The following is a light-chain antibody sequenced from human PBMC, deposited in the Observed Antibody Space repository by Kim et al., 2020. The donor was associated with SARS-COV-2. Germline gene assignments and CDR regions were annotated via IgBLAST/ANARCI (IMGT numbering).Light chain of an antibody. V-gene: IGLV3-19*01. J-gene: IGLJ2*01. CDR1: SLRSYN. CDR2: GKN. Sequence: ALGQTVRITCEGVSLRSYNASWYQQKPGQAPVLVIYGKNNRPSGIPDRFSGSSSGNTASLTITGAQAEDEADYYCNSRDSSGNHLVFGGGTKLTVL. CDR3: NSRDSSGNHLV.